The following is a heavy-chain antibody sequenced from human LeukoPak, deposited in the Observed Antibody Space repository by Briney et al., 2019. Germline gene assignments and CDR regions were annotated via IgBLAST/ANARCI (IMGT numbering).Heavy chain of an antibody. CDR1: GFTFSSYS. V-gene: IGHV3-53*01. Sequence: PGGSLRLSCAASGFTFSSYSMNWVRQAPGKGLEWVSVIYSDGSTYYADSVKGRFTISRDNSKNTLYLQMNSLRAEDTAVYYCAEDGGYAFAYWGLGTLVTVS. J-gene: IGHJ4*02. D-gene: IGHD2-15*01. CDR2: IYSDGST. CDR3: AEDGGYAFAY.